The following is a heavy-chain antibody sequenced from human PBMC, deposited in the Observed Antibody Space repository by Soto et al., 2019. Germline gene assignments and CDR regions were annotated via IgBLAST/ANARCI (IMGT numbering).Heavy chain of an antibody. Sequence: ASVKVSCKASGYTFTIYGISWVRQAPGQGLEWMGWISAYNGNTNYAQKLQGRVTMTTDTSTSTAYMELRSLRSDDTAVYYCARGYCSSTSCLSYYYYYMDVWGKGTTVTVSS. CDR2: ISAYNGNT. CDR1: GYTFTIYG. D-gene: IGHD2-2*01. J-gene: IGHJ6*03. V-gene: IGHV1-18*01. CDR3: ARGYCSSTSCLSYYYYYMDV.